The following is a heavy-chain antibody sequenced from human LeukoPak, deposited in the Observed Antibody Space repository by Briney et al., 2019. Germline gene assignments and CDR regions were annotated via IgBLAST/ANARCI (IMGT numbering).Heavy chain of an antibody. Sequence: SETLSLTCTVSGGSIGSYYWSWIRQPPGKGLEWIGYIHDTGSTKYNPSLKSRVTISVDTSKNQLSLKLNSVTAADTAVYYCARIVPYNYGYVDYWGQGTLVTVSS. CDR3: ARIVPYNYGYVDY. D-gene: IGHD5-18*01. CDR2: IHDTGST. CDR1: GGSIGSYY. V-gene: IGHV4-59*01. J-gene: IGHJ4*02.